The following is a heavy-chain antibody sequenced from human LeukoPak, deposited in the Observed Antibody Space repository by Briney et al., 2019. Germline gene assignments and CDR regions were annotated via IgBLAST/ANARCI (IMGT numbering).Heavy chain of an antibody. D-gene: IGHD6-13*01. Sequence: GGSLRLSCAISGFTFSGCELTWVRQAPGKGLEWISYISRSGNTIYYADSVKGRFTTSRDNAKNSLYLQMNSLRVKDTAVYYCARDLSKSSIDYGMDVWGQGTTVTVSS. J-gene: IGHJ6*02. CDR2: ISRSGNTI. CDR1: GFTFSGCE. CDR3: ARDLSKSSIDYGMDV. V-gene: IGHV3-48*03.